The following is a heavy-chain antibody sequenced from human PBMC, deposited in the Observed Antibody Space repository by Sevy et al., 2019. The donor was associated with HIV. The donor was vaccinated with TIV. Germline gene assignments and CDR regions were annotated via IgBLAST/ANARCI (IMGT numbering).Heavy chain of an antibody. CDR1: GYTLTELS. V-gene: IGHV1-24*01. CDR3: ATDMNGSGSYYNGGWRYYFDY. D-gene: IGHD3-10*01. J-gene: IGHJ4*02. CDR2: FDPEDGET. Sequence: ASVKVSCKVSGYTLTELSMHWVRQAPGKGLEWMGGFDPEDGETIYAQKFQGRVTMTEDTSTDTAYMELSSLRSEDTALYYCATDMNGSGSYYNGGWRYYFDYWGQGTLVTVSS.